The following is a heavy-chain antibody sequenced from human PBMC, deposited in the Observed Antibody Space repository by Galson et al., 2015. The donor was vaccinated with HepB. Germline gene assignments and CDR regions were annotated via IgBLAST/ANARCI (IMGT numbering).Heavy chain of an antibody. CDR1: GFTFSSYA. D-gene: IGHD3-9*01. J-gene: IGHJ4*02. V-gene: IGHV3-23*01. CDR2: ISGSGGTT. Sequence: SLRLSCAASGFTFSSYAMNWVRQAPGKGLEWVSVISGSGGTTYYADSVKGRFTISRDNSKNTLYLQMNSLRAEDTAVYYCAKAAYYDILAGGDYWGQGTLATVSS. CDR3: AKAAYYDILAGGDY.